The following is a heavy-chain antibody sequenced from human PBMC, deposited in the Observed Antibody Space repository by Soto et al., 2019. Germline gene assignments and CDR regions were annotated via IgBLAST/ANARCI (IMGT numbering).Heavy chain of an antibody. V-gene: IGHV6-1*01. CDR2: TYYRSKWYN. CDR1: GDSLSSNSAA. Sequence: SQTLSLTCAISGDSLSSNSAAWNWIRQSPSRGLEWLGRTYYRSKWYNDYALSVRGRITVTPDTSKNQFSLHLNSVTPEDTAVYYCARGGAATRGDWLDPWGQGTQVTVSS. D-gene: IGHD1-26*01. J-gene: IGHJ5*02. CDR3: ARGGAATRGDWLDP.